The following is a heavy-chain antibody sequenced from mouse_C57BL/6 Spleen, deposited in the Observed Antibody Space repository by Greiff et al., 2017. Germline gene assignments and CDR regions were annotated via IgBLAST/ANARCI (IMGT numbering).Heavy chain of an antibody. CDR2: IHPNSGST. CDR1: GYTFTSYW. V-gene: IGHV1-64*01. J-gene: IGHJ3*01. CDR3: AREEDYGSRSGFAY. Sequence: QVQLQQPGAELVKPGASVKLSCKASGYTFTSYWMHWVKQRPGQGLEWIGMIHPNSGSTNYNEKFKSKATLTVDKSSSTAYMQLSSLTSEDSAVYYCAREEDYGSRSGFAYGGQGTLVTVSA. D-gene: IGHD1-1*01.